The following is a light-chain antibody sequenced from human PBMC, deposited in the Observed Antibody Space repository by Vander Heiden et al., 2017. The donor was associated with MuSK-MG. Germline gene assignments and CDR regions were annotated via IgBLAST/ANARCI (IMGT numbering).Light chain of an antibody. CDR2: YNR. V-gene: IGLV3-21*04. CDR1: NIGSKT. Sequence: SYVMTQPPAVSVDPGQTASITCGGYNIGSKTVHWYQQKPGQAPVLVIYYNRDRPSGIPERFSGSNSGNTATLTISRVEAGDEADYYCQVWGDSRDQGVFGGGTELTVL. CDR3: QVWGDSRDQGV. J-gene: IGLJ3*02.